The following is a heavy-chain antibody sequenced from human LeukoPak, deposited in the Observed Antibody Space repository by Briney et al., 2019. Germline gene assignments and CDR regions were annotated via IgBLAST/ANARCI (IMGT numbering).Heavy chain of an antibody. CDR1: GGSFSGYY. D-gene: IGHD7-27*01. CDR3: ARFSPRAMGNYLDF. Sequence: SETLSLTCAVYGGSFSGYYWSWIRQPPGKGLEWIGEINHSGSTNYNPSLKSRVTISVDTSKNQFSLKLSSVTAADTAVYYCARFSPRAMGNYLDFWGQGTLVTVSS. J-gene: IGHJ4*02. CDR2: INHSGST. V-gene: IGHV4-34*01.